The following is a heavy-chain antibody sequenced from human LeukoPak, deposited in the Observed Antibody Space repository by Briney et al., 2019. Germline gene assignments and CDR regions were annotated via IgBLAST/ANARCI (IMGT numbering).Heavy chain of an antibody. CDR2: ISVYNGNT. CDR1: GYTFTNYG. Sequence: HWASVKVSCKASGYTFTNYGISWVRQAPGQGLEWMGWISVYNGNTNYAQKLQGRVTMTTDTSTSTAYMELSSLKSEDTAVYYCARGVTGRYCSTTSCHWRGWFDPWGQGTLVTVSS. D-gene: IGHD2-2*01. J-gene: IGHJ5*02. CDR3: ARGVTGRYCSTTSCHWRGWFDP. V-gene: IGHV1-18*01.